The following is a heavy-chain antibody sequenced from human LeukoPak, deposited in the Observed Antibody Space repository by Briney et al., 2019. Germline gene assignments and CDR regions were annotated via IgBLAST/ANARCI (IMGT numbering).Heavy chain of an antibody. CDR3: AIYCSGGSCFRN. V-gene: IGHV3-7*05. CDR1: GFTFSSYW. J-gene: IGHJ4*02. Sequence: GGSLRLSCAASGFTFSSYWMSWVRQTPGKGLEWVANINQDGSEKYYVDSVKGRYTISRDNAKNSLYLQMNSLRAEDTAVYYCAIYCSGGSCFRNWGQGTLVTVSS. CDR2: INQDGSEK. D-gene: IGHD2-15*01.